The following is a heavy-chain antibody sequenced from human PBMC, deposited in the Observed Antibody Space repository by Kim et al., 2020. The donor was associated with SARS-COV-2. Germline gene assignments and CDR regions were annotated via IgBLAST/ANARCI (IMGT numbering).Heavy chain of an antibody. V-gene: IGHV3-23*01. CDR3: AKDRRLYYDFWTGYDRPRDGMDV. CDR2: ISGSGGST. D-gene: IGHD3-3*01. Sequence: GGSLRLSCAASGFTFSSYAMSWVRQAPGKGLEWVSGISGSGGSTYYADSVKGRFTMSRDNSKNTLYLQVHSLRAEDTAVYYCAKDRRLYYDFWTGYDRPRDGMDVWGQGTTVTVSS. CDR1: GFTFSSYA. J-gene: IGHJ6*02.